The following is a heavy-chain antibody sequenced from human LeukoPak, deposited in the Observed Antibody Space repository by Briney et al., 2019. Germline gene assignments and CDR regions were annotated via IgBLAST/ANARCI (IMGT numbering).Heavy chain of an antibody. J-gene: IGHJ4*02. D-gene: IGHD4-23*01. CDR2: ISYDGSDT. CDR3: AKLPSWGGNWPIDY. Sequence: GGSLRLSCAASGFTFSSYGMHRVRQAPGKGLEWVAVISYDGSDTYYADSVKGRFTISRDNSKNTLYLQMNSLRAEDTAVYYCAKLPSWGGNWPIDYWGQGTLVTVSS. V-gene: IGHV3-30*18. CDR1: GFTFSSYG.